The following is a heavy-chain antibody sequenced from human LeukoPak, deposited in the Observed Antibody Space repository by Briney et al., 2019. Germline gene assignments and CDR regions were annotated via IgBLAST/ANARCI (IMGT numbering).Heavy chain of an antibody. J-gene: IGHJ4*02. D-gene: IGHD1-7*01. V-gene: IGHV3-23*01. CDR1: GFTFSNYG. CDR2: ISGRGGGT. Sequence: GSLRLSCAASGFTFSNYGMSWVRQAPGKGLEWVSAISGRGGGTYYADSVKGRFTTSRDNSKNTLYLQMNSLRAEDTAVYYCARDSSLELSDFDYWGQGTLVTVSS. CDR3: ARDSSLELSDFDY.